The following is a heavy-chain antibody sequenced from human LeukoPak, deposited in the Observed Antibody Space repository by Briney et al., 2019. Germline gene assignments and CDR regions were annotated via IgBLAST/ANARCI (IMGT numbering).Heavy chain of an antibody. J-gene: IGHJ5*02. CDR1: GFTFSLYW. CDR2: INPDGSQK. Sequence: SGGSLRLSCAASGFTFSLYWMTWVRHSPGKGLEWVADINPDGSQKYSVDSVKGRFTISRDNARNALFLQMNSLRAEDTAVYYCVRQMIRFWFDPWGQGTLVTVSS. D-gene: IGHD3-16*01. V-gene: IGHV3-7*01. CDR3: VRQMIRFWFDP.